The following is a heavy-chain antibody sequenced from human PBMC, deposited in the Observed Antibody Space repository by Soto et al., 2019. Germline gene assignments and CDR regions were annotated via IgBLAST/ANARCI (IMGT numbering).Heavy chain of an antibody. Sequence: QAGGSLRLSCAASGFTFSSYAMHWVRQAPGKGLEWVAVISYDGSNKYYADSVKGRFTISRDNSKNTLYLQMNSLRAEDTAVYYCATHRSYDITEIDYWGQGTLVTVSS. CDR1: GFTFSSYA. D-gene: IGHD2-8*01. J-gene: IGHJ4*02. CDR2: ISYDGSNK. V-gene: IGHV3-30-3*01. CDR3: ATHRSYDITEIDY.